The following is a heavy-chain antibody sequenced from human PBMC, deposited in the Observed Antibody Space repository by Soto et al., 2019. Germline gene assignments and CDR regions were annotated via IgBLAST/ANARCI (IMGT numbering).Heavy chain of an antibody. Sequence: QVQLVESGGGVVQPGRSLRLSCAASGFTFSSYAMHWVRQAPGKGLEWVAVISYDGSNKYYADSVKGRFTISRDNSKNTLYLQMNSLRAEDTAVYYCAREPGIAAHWGPGTLVTVSS. CDR1: GFTFSSYA. CDR2: ISYDGSNK. D-gene: IGHD6-6*01. CDR3: AREPGIAAH. J-gene: IGHJ4*02. V-gene: IGHV3-30-3*01.